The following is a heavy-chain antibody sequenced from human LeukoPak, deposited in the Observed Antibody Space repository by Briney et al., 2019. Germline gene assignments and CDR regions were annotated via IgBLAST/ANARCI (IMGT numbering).Heavy chain of an antibody. V-gene: IGHV3-21*01. CDR3: ARTEVVVVVAATPYYYYYMDV. J-gene: IGHJ6*03. Sequence: GGSLRLSCAASGFTFSSYSMNWVRQAPGKGLEWDSSISSSSSYIYYADSVKGRFTISRDNAKNSLYLQMNSLRAEDTAVYYCARTEVVVVVAATPYYYYYMDVWGKGTTVTISS. CDR2: ISSSSSYI. D-gene: IGHD2-15*01. CDR1: GFTFSSYS.